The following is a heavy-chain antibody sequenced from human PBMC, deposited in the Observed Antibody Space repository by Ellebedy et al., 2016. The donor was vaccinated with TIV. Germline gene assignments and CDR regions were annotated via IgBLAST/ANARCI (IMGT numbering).Heavy chain of an antibody. V-gene: IGHV3-30*14. D-gene: IGHD6-25*01. CDR3: ATRPGFAAGGSGY. CDR1: GFTFSSYA. Sequence: PGGSLSLSCAASGFTFSSYAMHWVRQAPGKGLEWVAAISFDGSNKFYTDSVKGRFTISRDNSKNTLYLQMNSLRAEDTAVYYCATRPGFAAGGSGYWGQGTRVTVSS. CDR2: ISFDGSNK. J-gene: IGHJ4*02.